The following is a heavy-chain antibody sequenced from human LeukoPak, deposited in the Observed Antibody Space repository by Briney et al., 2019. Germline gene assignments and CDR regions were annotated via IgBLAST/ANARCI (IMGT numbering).Heavy chain of an antibody. Sequence: PGGSLRLSCEVSGLTFSNAWMSWVRQAPGKGLEWVGRIKSKSDGGTIDYAAPVKGRFTISRDDSKNTLYLQMNSLETEDTGVYYCAHLWYREFSWGQGTLVTVSS. CDR3: AHLWYREFS. CDR2: IKSKSDGGTI. V-gene: IGHV3-15*05. D-gene: IGHD3-10*01. J-gene: IGHJ4*02. CDR1: GLTFSNAW.